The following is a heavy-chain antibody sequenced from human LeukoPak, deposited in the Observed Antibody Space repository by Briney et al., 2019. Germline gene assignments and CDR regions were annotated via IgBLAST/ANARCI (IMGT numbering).Heavy chain of an antibody. CDR1: GFVFSTHS. CDR2: ISSSNGDI. D-gene: IGHD4-23*01. J-gene: IGHJ5*01. V-gene: IGHV3-21*01. Sequence: GGSLRLSCAASGFVFSTHSMNWVRQAPGKGLEWVSWISSSNGDIYYADSVRGRFTISRDDAKKSLYLQMNSLRAEDTAVYYCVRDADGGNSWFDSWGQGTLVAVSS. CDR3: VRDADGGNSWFDS.